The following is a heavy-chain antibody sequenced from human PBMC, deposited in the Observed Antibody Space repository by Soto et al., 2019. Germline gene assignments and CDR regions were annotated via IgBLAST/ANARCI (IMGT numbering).Heavy chain of an antibody. Sequence: PSETLSLTCTVSGGSISSYYWSWIRQPAGKGLEWIGRVYTSGSTNYNPSLQSRVTMSVDTSKNQFSLKLSSVTAADTAVYYCARDRHDFNPDDSSSYYKYYFDYWGQGTLVTVSS. V-gene: IGHV4-4*07. D-gene: IGHD3-22*01. CDR1: GGSISSYY. CDR3: ARDRHDFNPDDSSSYYKYYFDY. CDR2: VYTSGST. J-gene: IGHJ4*02.